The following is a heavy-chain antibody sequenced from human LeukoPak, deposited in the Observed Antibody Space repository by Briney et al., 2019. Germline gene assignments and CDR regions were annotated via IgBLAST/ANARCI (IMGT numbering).Heavy chain of an antibody. Sequence: GRPLRLSCAASGFRFSSYTMHWVRQAPDKGLEWVAVISYDGSNKYHADAVKGRFTISRDNSKNTLYVQMNSLRAEDTAVYYCARDRIPERWIYYFDSWGQGTLVTVSS. CDR2: ISYDGSNK. J-gene: IGHJ4*02. CDR3: ARDRIPERWIYYFDS. CDR1: GFRFSSYT. D-gene: IGHD2-2*03. V-gene: IGHV3-30-3*01.